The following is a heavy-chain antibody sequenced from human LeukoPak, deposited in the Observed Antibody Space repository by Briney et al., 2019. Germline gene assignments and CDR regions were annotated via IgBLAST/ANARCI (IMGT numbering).Heavy chain of an antibody. CDR1: GFTFSIYA. CDR2: LSSGGDYT. Sequence: GGSLRLYCAASGFTFSIYAMSWVRQAPGKGLEWVSSLSSGGDYTYYAGSVKGRFTISRDNSKNTLYLQMNSRRAEDTAIYYCAKDRPNYYESNGHYYRRDGDYWGQGTLVTVSS. CDR3: AKDRPNYYESNGHYYRRDGDY. D-gene: IGHD3-22*01. V-gene: IGHV3-23*01. J-gene: IGHJ4*02.